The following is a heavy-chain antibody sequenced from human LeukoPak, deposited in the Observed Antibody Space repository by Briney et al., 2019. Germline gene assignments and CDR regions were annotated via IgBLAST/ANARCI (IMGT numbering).Heavy chain of an antibody. CDR2: INHSGST. J-gene: IGHJ6*03. CDR3: ARGRTVARYYYYMDV. D-gene: IGHD2-15*01. V-gene: IGHV4-34*01. CDR1: GGSFSGYY. Sequence: PSETLSLTCAVHGGSFSGYYWSWIRQPPGKGLEWIGEINHSGSTNYNPSLKSRVTISVDTSKNQFSLKLSSVTAADTAVYYCARGRTVARYYYYMDVWGKGTTVTVSS.